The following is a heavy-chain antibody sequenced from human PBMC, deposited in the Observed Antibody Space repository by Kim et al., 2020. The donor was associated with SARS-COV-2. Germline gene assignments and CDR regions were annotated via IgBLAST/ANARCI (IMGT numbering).Heavy chain of an antibody. CDR1: GFTFSSYA. CDR3: ARDSSSSYGY. CDR2: ISYDGSNK. V-gene: IGHV3-30-3*01. D-gene: IGHD6-6*01. Sequence: GGSLRLSCAASGFTFSSYAMHWVRQAPGKGLEWVAVISYDGSNKYYADSVKGRFTISRDKSKNTLYLQMNSLRAEDTAVYYCARDSSSSYGYWGQGTLVTVSS. J-gene: IGHJ4*02.